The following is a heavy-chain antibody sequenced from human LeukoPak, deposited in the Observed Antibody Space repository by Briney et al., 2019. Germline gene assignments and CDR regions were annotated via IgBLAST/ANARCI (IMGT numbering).Heavy chain of an antibody. V-gene: IGHV4-38-2*01. CDR3: ATAVVITPFDY. D-gene: IGHD3-22*01. Sequence: PSETLSLTCAVSGYSISSGYYWGWIRQSPGTGLEWIGSIYHSGGSYYNPSLKSRVTISEDTSKNQFSLKLSSMSAADTAVYYCATAVVITPFDYWGQGILVTVSS. J-gene: IGHJ4*02. CDR2: IYHSGGS. CDR1: GYSISSGYY.